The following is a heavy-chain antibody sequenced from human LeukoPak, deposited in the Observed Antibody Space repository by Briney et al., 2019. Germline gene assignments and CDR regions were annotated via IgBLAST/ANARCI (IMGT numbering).Heavy chain of an antibody. CDR2: ISWNSGSI. Sequence: GGSLRLSCAASGFTFDEYAMHWVRQAPGKGLEWVSGISWNSGSIGYADSVKGRITISRDNAKNSLYLQMNSLRAEDTALYYCAKDIEAYCGGDCYSFWFDPWGQGTLVTVSS. V-gene: IGHV3-9*01. J-gene: IGHJ5*02. CDR1: GFTFDEYA. D-gene: IGHD2-21*02. CDR3: AKDIEAYCGGDCYSFWFDP.